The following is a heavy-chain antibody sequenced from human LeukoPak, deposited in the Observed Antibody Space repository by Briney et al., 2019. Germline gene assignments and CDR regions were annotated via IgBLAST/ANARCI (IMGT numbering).Heavy chain of an antibody. D-gene: IGHD2-2*02. J-gene: IGHJ2*01. V-gene: IGHV1-8*01. CDR1: GCTFTSYD. Sequence: GASVKVSCKASGCTFTSYDINWVRQATGQGLEWMGWMNPNSGNTGYAQKFQGRVTMTRNTSISTAYMELSSLRSEDTAVYYCARNQYQLLYDHWYFDLWGRGTLVTVSS. CDR3: ARNQYQLLYDHWYFDL. CDR2: MNPNSGNT.